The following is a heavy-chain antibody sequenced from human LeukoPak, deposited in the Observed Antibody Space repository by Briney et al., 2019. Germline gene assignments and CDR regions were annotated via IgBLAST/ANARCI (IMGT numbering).Heavy chain of an antibody. Sequence: NPSETLSLTCAVSGGSISSGGYSWRWIRQPPGKGLEWIGYIYHSGSTYYNPFLKSRVTISVDRSKNQFSLKLSSVTAADTAVYYCAGGPTQNYYDSSGYSYHSHYFDYWGQGTLVTVSS. CDR3: AGGPTQNYYDSSGYSYHSHYFDY. V-gene: IGHV4-30-2*01. D-gene: IGHD3-22*01. J-gene: IGHJ4*02. CDR2: IYHSGST. CDR1: GGSISSGGYS.